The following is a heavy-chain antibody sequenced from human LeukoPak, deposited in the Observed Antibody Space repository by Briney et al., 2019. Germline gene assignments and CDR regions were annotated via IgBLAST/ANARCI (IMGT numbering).Heavy chain of an antibody. CDR3: TRAVAGHPD. CDR2: INHSGYT. D-gene: IGHD6-19*01. J-gene: IGHJ4*02. CDR1: GVPFSNYY. V-gene: IGHV4-34*01. Sequence: SETLSLTCAVSGVPFSNYYWSWVRQSPSQGLEWIGEINHSGYTNYNPSLKSRLTMSIDTSKKQFSLKLTSVTAADAGVYYCTRAVAGHPDWGQGTLVTVSS.